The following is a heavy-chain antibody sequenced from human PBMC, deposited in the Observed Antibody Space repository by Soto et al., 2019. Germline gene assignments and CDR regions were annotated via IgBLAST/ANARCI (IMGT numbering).Heavy chain of an antibody. D-gene: IGHD5-18*01. CDR1: GFTFSSYS. CDR3: AMIGYSYGYDYYYYMDV. CDR2: ISSSSSTI. V-gene: IGHV3-48*01. Sequence: GGSLRLSCAASGFTFSSYSMNWVRQAAGKGLEWVSYISSSSSTIYYADSVKGRFTISRDNAKNSLYLQMNSLRAEDTAVYYCAMIGYSYGYDYYYYMDVWGKGTTVTVSS. J-gene: IGHJ6*03.